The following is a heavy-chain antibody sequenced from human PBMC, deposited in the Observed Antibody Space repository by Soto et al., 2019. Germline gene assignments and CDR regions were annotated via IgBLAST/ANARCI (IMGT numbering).Heavy chain of an antibody. J-gene: IGHJ3*02. D-gene: IGHD1-26*01. Sequence: GGSLRLSCAASGFTFSNAWMSWVRQAPGKGLEWVGRIKSKTDGGTTDYAAPVKGRFTISRDDSKNTLYLQMNSLKTEYTAVYYCTTDSHYYGHAFDIWGQGTMVTVSS. V-gene: IGHV3-15*01. CDR2: IKSKTDGGTT. CDR1: GFTFSNAW. CDR3: TTDSHYYGHAFDI.